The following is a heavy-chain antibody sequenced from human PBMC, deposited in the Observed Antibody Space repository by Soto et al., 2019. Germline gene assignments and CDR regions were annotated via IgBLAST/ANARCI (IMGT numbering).Heavy chain of an antibody. J-gene: IGHJ5*02. D-gene: IGHD2-21*02. CDR2: IKSDGSGA. CDR1: GFIFSKYW. CDR3: ARDPFGGNFGRDDIDP. V-gene: IGHV3-74*01. Sequence: AGSLRLSCAASGFIFSKYWMHLVLQAPGKGLEWVSRIKSDGSGAYYADSVRGRLTISRDNARSTLHLQMNSLRAEDTAVYYCARDPFGGNFGRDDIDPWGQGTLVTVSS.